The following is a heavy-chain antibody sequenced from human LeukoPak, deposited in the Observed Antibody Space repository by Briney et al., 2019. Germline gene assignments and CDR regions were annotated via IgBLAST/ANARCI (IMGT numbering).Heavy chain of an antibody. J-gene: IGHJ4*02. CDR3: AKGTTMMVMYFDY. CDR2: ISGSGGST. CDR1: GFTFSSYA. V-gene: IGHV3-23*01. D-gene: IGHD3-22*01. Sequence: PGGSLRLSCAASGFTFSSYAMSWVRQAPGRGLEWVSAISGSGGSTYYADSVKGRFTISRDNSKNTLYLQMNSLRAEDTAVYYCAKGTTMMVMYFDYWGQGTLVTVSS.